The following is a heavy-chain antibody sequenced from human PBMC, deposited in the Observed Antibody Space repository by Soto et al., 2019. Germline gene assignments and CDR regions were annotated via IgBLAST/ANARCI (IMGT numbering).Heavy chain of an antibody. D-gene: IGHD6-13*01. V-gene: IGHV3-30*18. CDR1: GFTFRSFE. CDR2: ISDDGSNK. J-gene: IGHJ4*02. Sequence: QVQLVESGGGVVQPGRSLRLSCAASGFTFRSFEMHWVRQAPGKGLEWVAVISDDGSNKDYADAVKGRFTISRDNSKNTLYLQMNSLRAEDRAEYYCAKQRSSSQRCFDCWGQGTLVTVSS. CDR3: AKQRSSSQRCFDC.